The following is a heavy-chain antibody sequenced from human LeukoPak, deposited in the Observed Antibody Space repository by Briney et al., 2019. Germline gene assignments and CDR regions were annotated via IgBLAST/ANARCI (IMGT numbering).Heavy chain of an antibody. Sequence: PGRSLRLSCISSGLSFGDYAMSWVRQAPGKGLEWVSYSSSRSSTIYYADSVKGRFTISRDNAKNSLYLQMNSLRDEDTAVYYCARVWDYDILTGRHYYYYGMDVWGQGTTVTVSS. D-gene: IGHD3-9*01. CDR2: SSSRSSTI. J-gene: IGHJ6*02. V-gene: IGHV3-48*02. CDR3: ARVWDYDILTGRHYYYYGMDV. CDR1: GLSFGDYA.